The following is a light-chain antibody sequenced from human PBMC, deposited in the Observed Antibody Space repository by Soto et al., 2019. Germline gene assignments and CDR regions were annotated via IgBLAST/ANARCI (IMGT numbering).Light chain of an antibody. CDR1: QSVLYSANNKNY. CDR2: WAS. CDR3: QQYYSKYT. V-gene: IGKV4-1*01. Sequence: DIVMTQSPDSLAVSLGARATINCKSSQSVLYSANNKNYLAWYQQKPGRSPKLLIYWASTRESGVPDRFSGSGSGTDFTLTISSLQAEDVAVYYCQQYYSKYTFGQGTKLEIK. J-gene: IGKJ2*01.